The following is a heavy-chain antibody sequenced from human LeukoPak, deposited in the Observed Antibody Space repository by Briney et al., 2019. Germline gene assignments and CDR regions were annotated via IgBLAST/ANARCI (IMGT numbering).Heavy chain of an antibody. Sequence: GGSLRLSCAASGFTFSIYSMNWVRQAPGKGLEWVSYISSSSSTIYYADSVKGRFTISRDNAKNSLYLQMNSLRAEDTAVYYCAKDKEDYGDYALDYWGQGTLVTVSS. CDR1: GFTFSIYS. V-gene: IGHV3-48*01. D-gene: IGHD4-17*01. J-gene: IGHJ4*02. CDR2: ISSSSSTI. CDR3: AKDKEDYGDYALDY.